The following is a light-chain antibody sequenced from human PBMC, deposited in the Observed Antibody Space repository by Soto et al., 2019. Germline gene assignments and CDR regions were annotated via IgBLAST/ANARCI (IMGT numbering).Light chain of an antibody. J-gene: IGKJ4*01. CDR2: GAS. CDR1: QSVSSNY. Sequence: EIVLTQSPGTLSLSPGERATLSCRASQSVSSNYLAWYQQKPGQAPRLLIYGASSRATGIPDRFSGSGSGKDFTLTISRLEPADFAVYYCQQYGGSPRVTFGGGTKVEIK. V-gene: IGKV3-20*01. CDR3: QQYGGSPRVT.